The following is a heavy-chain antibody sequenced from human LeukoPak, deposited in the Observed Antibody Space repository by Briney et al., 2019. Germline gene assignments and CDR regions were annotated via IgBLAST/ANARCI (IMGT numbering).Heavy chain of an antibody. D-gene: IGHD2/OR15-2a*01. CDR1: GGSISSYY. J-gene: IGHJ3*02. Sequence: PSETLSLTCTVSGGSISSYYWSWIRQPPGKGLEWIGYIYYSGSTNYNPPLKSRVTISVDTYKNQFSLKLSSVTAADTAVYYCARARILPAFDIWGQGTMVTVSS. V-gene: IGHV4-59*01. CDR2: IYYSGST. CDR3: ARARILPAFDI.